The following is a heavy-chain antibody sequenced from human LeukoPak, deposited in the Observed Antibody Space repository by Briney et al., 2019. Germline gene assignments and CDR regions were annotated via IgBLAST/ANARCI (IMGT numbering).Heavy chain of an antibody. D-gene: IGHD4-23*01. V-gene: IGHV4-4*07. CDR3: AREVADYGGYYYYHYMDV. CDR2: IYTSGSN. J-gene: IGHJ6*03. Sequence: TSETLSLTSTVSGGSISSYYWSWIRQPAGKGLEWIGRIYTSGSNNYNPSLKSRVTMSVDTSKNQFSLKLSSVTAADTAMYYCAREVADYGGYYYYHYMDVWGKGTTVTISS. CDR1: GGSISSYY.